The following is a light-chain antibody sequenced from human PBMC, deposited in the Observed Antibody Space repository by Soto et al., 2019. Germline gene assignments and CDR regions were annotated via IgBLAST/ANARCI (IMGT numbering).Light chain of an antibody. CDR3: SSYTTRNTRKIV. Sequence: QSVLTQPASVSGSPGQSITISCTGTSSDVGGYNYVSWYQQHPGKAPKFMIYDVSNRPSGVSNRFSGSKSGNTASLTISGLQAEDEADYYCSSYTTRNTRKIVFGTGTKVT. V-gene: IGLV2-14*01. CDR1: SSDVGGYNY. J-gene: IGLJ1*01. CDR2: DVS.